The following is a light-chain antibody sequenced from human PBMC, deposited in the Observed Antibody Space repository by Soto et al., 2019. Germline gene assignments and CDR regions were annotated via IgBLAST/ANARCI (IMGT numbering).Light chain of an antibody. J-gene: IGKJ1*01. CDR3: QQYCSSLQT. V-gene: IGKV3-20*01. Sequence: EIVLTQSPGTLSLSPGERATLSCRASQSVRSSYLAWYQQKPGQAPRLLIYRASSRATGIPDRFSGSGSGTDFTLTISRLEFEDFAVYYCQQYCSSLQTFGQGTKVEIK. CDR1: QSVRSSY. CDR2: RAS.